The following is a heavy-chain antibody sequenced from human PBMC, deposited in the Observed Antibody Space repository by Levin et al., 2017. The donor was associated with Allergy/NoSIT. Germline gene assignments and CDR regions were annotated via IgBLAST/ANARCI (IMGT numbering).Heavy chain of an antibody. Sequence: GGSLRLSCAASGFTFSAYGMHWVRQAPGKGLEWVAVISYDGRNKYYGDSVKGRFTLSRDNSKDTLYLQMNSLRAEDTAVYYCAKDRPPMEQLVRPDDGMDVWGQGTTVTVSS. CDR3: AKDRPPMEQLVRPDDGMDV. CDR1: GFTFSAYG. CDR2: ISYDGRNK. V-gene: IGHV3-30*18. D-gene: IGHD6-6*01. J-gene: IGHJ6*02.